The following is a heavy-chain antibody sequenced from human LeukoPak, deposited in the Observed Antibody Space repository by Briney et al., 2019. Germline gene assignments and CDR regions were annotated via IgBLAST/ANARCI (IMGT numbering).Heavy chain of an antibody. Sequence: PGGSLRLSCAASGFTFSDYYMSWIRQAPGKGLEWVSYISSSGSTIYYADSVKGRFTISRDNAKNSLYLQMNSLRAEDTAVYYCARDLGYYYDSSGYYLFDYWGQGTLVTVSS. D-gene: IGHD3-22*01. V-gene: IGHV3-11*04. CDR2: ISSSGSTI. CDR3: ARDLGYYYDSSGYYLFDY. CDR1: GFTFSDYY. J-gene: IGHJ4*02.